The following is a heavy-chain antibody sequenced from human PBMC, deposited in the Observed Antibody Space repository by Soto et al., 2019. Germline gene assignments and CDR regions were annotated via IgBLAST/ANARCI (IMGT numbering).Heavy chain of an antibody. Sequence: SETLSLTSTVSGDSVTSGNYYWSWIRQPPGKGLEWIGHIYYSGSTNYSPSLKSRVTMSLDTSNKQFSLELSSVTAADTAVYYCARDGDGAVVGAFNIRGQGTMVTVS. D-gene: IGHD3-22*01. V-gene: IGHV4-61*01. CDR3: ARDGDGAVVGAFNI. J-gene: IGHJ3*02. CDR2: IYYSGST. CDR1: GDSVTSGNYY.